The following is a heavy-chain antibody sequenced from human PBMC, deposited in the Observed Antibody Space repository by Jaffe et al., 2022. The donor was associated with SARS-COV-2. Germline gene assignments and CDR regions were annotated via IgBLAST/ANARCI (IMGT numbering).Heavy chain of an antibody. CDR1: GYTFTSYG. J-gene: IGHJ6*02. CDR2: ISAYNGNT. D-gene: IGHD2-8*01. Sequence: QVQLVQSGAEVKKPGASVKVSCKASGYTFTSYGISWVRQAPGQGLEWMGWISAYNGNTNYAQKLQGRVTMTTDTSTSTAYMELRSLRSDDTAVYYCARDLPLYLMDYYYYYGMDVWGQGTTVTVSS. CDR3: ARDLPLYLMDYYYYYGMDV. V-gene: IGHV1-18*01.